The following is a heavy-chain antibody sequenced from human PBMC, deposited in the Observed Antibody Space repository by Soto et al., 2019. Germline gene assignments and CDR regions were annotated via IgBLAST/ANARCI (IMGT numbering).Heavy chain of an antibody. V-gene: IGHV4-39*02. Sequence: PSETLSLTCTVSGGSISSSSYYWGWIRQPPGKGLEWIGSIYYSGSTYYNPSLKSRVTISVDTSKNQFSLKLSSVTAADTAVYYCARERIVVVPMSMSGFYYYGMDVWGQGTTVTVSS. CDR3: ARERIVVVPMSMSGFYYYGMDV. J-gene: IGHJ6*02. D-gene: IGHD2-21*01. CDR1: GGSISSSSYY. CDR2: IYYSGST.